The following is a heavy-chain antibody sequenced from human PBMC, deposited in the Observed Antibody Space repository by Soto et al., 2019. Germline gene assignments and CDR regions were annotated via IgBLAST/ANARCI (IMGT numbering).Heavy chain of an antibody. Sequence: EVQLVESGGGLVQPGGSLRLSCAASGFTVSSNYMSWVRQAPGKGLEWVSVIYSGGSTYYADSVKGRFTISRDNSKNTLYLQINSLRAEATAVYYCARDRIAVAGTPEYFQHWGQGTLVTVSS. J-gene: IGHJ1*01. D-gene: IGHD6-19*01. CDR1: GFTVSSNY. CDR3: ARDRIAVAGTPEYFQH. V-gene: IGHV3-66*01. CDR2: IYSGGST.